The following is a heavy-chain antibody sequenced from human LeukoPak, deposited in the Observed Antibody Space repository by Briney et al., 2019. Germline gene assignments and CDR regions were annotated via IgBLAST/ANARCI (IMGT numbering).Heavy chain of an antibody. D-gene: IGHD6-13*01. V-gene: IGHV1-69*13. CDR1: GGTFSSYA. CDR3: ARGRGIAAAGYYYYYYMDV. Sequence: SVKVSCKASGGTFSSYAISWVRQAPGQGLEWMGGIIPIFGTANYAQKFQGRVTITADESTSTAYMELSSLRSEDTAVYYCARGRGIAAAGYYYYYYMDVWGKGTTVTISS. J-gene: IGHJ6*03. CDR2: IIPIFGTA.